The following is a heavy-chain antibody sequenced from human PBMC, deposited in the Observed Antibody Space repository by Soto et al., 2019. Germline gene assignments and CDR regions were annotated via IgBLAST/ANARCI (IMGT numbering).Heavy chain of an antibody. J-gene: IGHJ6*02. V-gene: IGHV1-18*01. CDR1: GYIFVNYG. CDR3: VMVDNYVTPTPQDV. Sequence: VQLVQSGDEAKKPGASVKVSCKASGYIFVNYGIAWVRQAPGQGLEWMGWISPYTGNTHSASKVQGRLTMTTDTSTSTAYMDLGSLTSDDTAVYYCVMVDNYVTPTPQDVWGQGTTVTVSS. CDR2: ISPYTGNT. D-gene: IGHD3-16*01.